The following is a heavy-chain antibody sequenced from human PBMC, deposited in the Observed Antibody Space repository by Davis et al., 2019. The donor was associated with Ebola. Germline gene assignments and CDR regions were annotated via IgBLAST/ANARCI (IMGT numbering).Heavy chain of an antibody. J-gene: IGHJ3*02. CDR3: ASLRRTITGMDDAFDI. CDR2: IYTGDSDT. CDR1: ENSFTSFW. V-gene: IGHV5-51*01. Sequence: KVSCKGSENSFTSFWIGWVRQMPGKGLEWMGVIYTGDSDTRYSPSFRGQVTISADKSITTAYLQWSGLRASDTAMYYCASLRRTITGMDDAFDIWGQGTMVTVSS. D-gene: IGHD1-20*01.